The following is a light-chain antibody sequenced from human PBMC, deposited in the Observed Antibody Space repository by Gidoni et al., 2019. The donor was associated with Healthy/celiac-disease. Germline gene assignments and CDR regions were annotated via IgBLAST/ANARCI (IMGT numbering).Light chain of an antibody. CDR1: SSNIGYNY. CDR3: GTWDSSLSVVV. CDR2: DNN. J-gene: IGLJ2*01. Sequence: QSVLTQPLSVSAAPGPKVTISCSGSSSNIGYNYVSWYQQLPGTAPKLLIYDNNKRPSGIPDRFSGSKSGTSATLGITGLQTGDEADYYCGTWDSSLSVVVFGGGTKLTVL. V-gene: IGLV1-51*01.